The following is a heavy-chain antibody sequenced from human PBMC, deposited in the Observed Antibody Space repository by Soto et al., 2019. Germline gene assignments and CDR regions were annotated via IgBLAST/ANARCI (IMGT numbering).Heavy chain of an antibody. CDR2: IIPDFGTT. Sequence: QVQLVQSRAAVKRPGSSLQVSCKASGGTFSSYTVIWLRQIPGQGLDCMGGIIPDFGTTNYAQRFQGRLSITADESPNTAFMELTTLTSEDTAVYYCARSHSTTPVAVDGPDYYCVIWGRGTMVIFSS. V-gene: IGHV1-69*01. CDR1: GGTFSSYT. J-gene: IGHJ4*02. CDR3: ARSHSTTPVAVDGPDYYCVI. D-gene: IGHD6-19*01.